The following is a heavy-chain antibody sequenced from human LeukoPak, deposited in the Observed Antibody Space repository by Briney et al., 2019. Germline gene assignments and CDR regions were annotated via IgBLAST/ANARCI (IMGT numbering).Heavy chain of an antibody. D-gene: IGHD6-13*01. J-gene: IGHJ6*02. Sequence: SETLSLTCTVSGGSISSYYWSWIRQPPGNGLERIGYIYYSGSTNYNPSLKSRVTISVDTSKNQFSLKLSSVTAADTAVYYCARVRSSSWSNYYYYGMDVWGQGTTVTVSS. CDR2: IYYSGST. V-gene: IGHV4-59*01. CDR3: ARVRSSSWSNYYYYGMDV. CDR1: GGSISSYY.